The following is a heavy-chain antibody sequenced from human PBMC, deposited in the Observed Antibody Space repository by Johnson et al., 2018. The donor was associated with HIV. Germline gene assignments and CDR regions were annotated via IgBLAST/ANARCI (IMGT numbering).Heavy chain of an antibody. J-gene: IGHJ3*02. CDR3: AKDNPRLGCAFDI. D-gene: IGHD1-14*01. Sequence: QVQLVESGGGVVQPGRSLRLSCAASGFTFSSYAMHWVRQAPGKGLEWVAVISYDGSNKYYADSVKGRFTISRDNSKNTLYLQMNSLRAEDTAVYYCAKDNPRLGCAFDIWGQGTMVTVSS. CDR2: ISYDGSNK. CDR1: GFTFSSYA. V-gene: IGHV3-30*04.